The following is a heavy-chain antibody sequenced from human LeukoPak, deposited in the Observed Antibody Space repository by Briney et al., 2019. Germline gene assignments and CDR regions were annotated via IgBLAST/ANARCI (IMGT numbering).Heavy chain of an antibody. D-gene: IGHD6-19*01. V-gene: IGHV3-33*01. CDR1: GFTFSDYG. Sequence: GGSLRLSCATSGFTFSDYGVHWVRRPPGMGLEWVTVIWYDGSNKYYADSVKGRFTISRDNSKNTLYLQMNSLRAEDTAVYYCARPRSGWWDFDYWGQGTLVTVSS. CDR3: ARPRSGWWDFDY. J-gene: IGHJ4*02. CDR2: IWYDGSNK.